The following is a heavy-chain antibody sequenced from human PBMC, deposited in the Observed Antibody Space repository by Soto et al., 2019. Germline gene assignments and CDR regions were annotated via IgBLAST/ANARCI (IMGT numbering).Heavy chain of an antibody. CDR1: GFTFSSHA. V-gene: IGHV3-30-3*01. D-gene: IGHD1-26*01. J-gene: IGHJ4*02. CDR3: ARDDEGGSDCDLGY. CDR2: ISSDGSNK. Sequence: GSLRLSGAVSGFTFSSHAMQWVRQAQGKGLEWVTLISSDGSNKYYADSVKGRFTTSRDNSKNTMYLQMNSLRVEDTAVYYCARDDEGGSDCDLGYWGQGALVTVSS.